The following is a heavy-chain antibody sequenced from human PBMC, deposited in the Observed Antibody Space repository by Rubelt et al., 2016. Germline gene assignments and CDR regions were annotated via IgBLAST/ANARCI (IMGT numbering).Heavy chain of an antibody. CDR1: GYTFTSYA. CDR2: INAGHGNT. Sequence: QVQLVQSGAEVKKPGASVKVSCKASGYTFTSYAMHWVRQAPGQRLEWMGWINAGHGNTKYSQKFQGRVTITRDTSASTAYMELSSLRSEDTAVYYCACQGVDESGWLPNFYYYYGMDVWGQGTTVTVSS. J-gene: IGHJ6*02. CDR3: ACQGVDESGWLPNFYYYYGMDV. V-gene: IGHV1-3*01. D-gene: IGHD6-19*01.